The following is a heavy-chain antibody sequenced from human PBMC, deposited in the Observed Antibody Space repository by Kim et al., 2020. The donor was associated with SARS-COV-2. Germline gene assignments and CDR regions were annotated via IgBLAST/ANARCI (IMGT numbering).Heavy chain of an antibody. CDR3: ARDGVSFGGVIASDAFDI. J-gene: IGHJ3*02. V-gene: IGHV4-31*02. Sequence: KSRVTISVDTSKNQFSLKLSSVTAADTAVYYCARDGVSFGGVIASDAFDIWGQGTMVTVSS. D-gene: IGHD3-16*02.